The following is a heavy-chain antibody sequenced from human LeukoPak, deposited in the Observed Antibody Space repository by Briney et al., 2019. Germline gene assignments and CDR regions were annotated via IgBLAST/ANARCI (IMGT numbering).Heavy chain of an antibody. V-gene: IGHV3-23*01. CDR3: ARGATVTTSRSPFDY. J-gene: IGHJ4*02. D-gene: IGHD4-17*01. CDR1: GFTFSSYA. Sequence: GGSLRLSCAASGFTFSSYAMSWVRQAPGKGLEWVSAISGSGGSTYYADSVKGRFTISRDNSKNTLYLQMNSLRAEDTAVYYCARGATVTTSRSPFDYWGQGTLVTVSS. CDR2: ISGSGGST.